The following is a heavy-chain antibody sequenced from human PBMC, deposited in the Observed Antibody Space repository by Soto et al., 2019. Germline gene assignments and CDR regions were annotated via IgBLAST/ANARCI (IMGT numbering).Heavy chain of an antibody. J-gene: IGHJ6*04. Sequence: ASVKVSCEASGGTFSIYASSWVRQAQGQGLEWMGGIIPIFGTANYAQRFQGRVTITADESTSTAYMELSSLRSEDTAVYYCARHKAAADANYYYYGMDVGGKGTTVTSPQ. V-gene: IGHV1-69*01. CDR3: ARHKAAADANYYYYGMDV. D-gene: IGHD6-13*01. CDR1: GGTFSIYA. CDR2: IIPIFGTA.